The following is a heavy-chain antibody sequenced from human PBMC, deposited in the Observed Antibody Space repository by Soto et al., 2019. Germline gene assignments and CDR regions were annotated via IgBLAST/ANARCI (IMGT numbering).Heavy chain of an antibody. CDR2: ISSSSSYI. D-gene: IGHD4-17*01. J-gene: IGHJ4*02. Sequence: GGSLRLSCAASGFTFSSYSMNWVRQAPGKGLEWVSSISSSSSYIYYADSMKGRFTISRDNAKNSLYLQMNSLRAEDTAVYYCARTDYGGGVFYWGQGTLVTVSS. CDR3: ARTDYGGGVFY. CDR1: GFTFSSYS. V-gene: IGHV3-21*01.